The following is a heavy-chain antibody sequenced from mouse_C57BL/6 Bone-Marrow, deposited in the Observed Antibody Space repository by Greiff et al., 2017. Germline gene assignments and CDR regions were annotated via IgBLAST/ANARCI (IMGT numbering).Heavy chain of an antibody. V-gene: IGHV14-4*01. J-gene: IGHJ2*01. CDR2: IDPANGDT. Sequence: VQLKQPGAELVRPGASVKLSCTASGFNFNDDYMHWVKQRPEQGLEWIGWIDPANGDTKYDAKFQGKATITVDTSSTTAYLQLSSLTSEDTAVFYCTTGGLFDYWGQGTTLTVSS. D-gene: IGHD1-1*02. CDR1: GFNFNDDY. CDR3: TTGGLFDY.